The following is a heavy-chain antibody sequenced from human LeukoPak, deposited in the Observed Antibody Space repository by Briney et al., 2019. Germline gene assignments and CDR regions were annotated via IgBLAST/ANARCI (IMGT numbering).Heavy chain of an antibody. V-gene: IGHV3-7*01. Sequence: GGSLRLSCAASGFIFSSCSMNWVRQAPGKGLEWVARINPDGRDTYYVDSVKGRFTISRDNAQNSMYLQMNSLRVEDTAVYYCTSWGDTTAEYFQRWGQGTLVTVSS. D-gene: IGHD2-21*02. CDR2: INPDGRDT. CDR3: TSWGDTTAEYFQR. CDR1: GFIFSSCS. J-gene: IGHJ1*01.